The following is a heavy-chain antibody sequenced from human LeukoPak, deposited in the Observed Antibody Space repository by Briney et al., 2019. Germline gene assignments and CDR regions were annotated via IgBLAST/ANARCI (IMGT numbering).Heavy chain of an antibody. CDR3: ARQVAGVVIEEPPDY. J-gene: IGHJ4*02. CDR2: IYYSGST. CDR1: GGSISSSSYY. Sequence: SETLSLTCTVSGGSISSSSYYWGWIRQPPGKGLEWIGSIYYSGSTYYNPSLKSRVTISVDTSKNQFSLKLSSVTAADTAVYYCARQVAGVVIEEPPDYWGQGTLVTVSS. V-gene: IGHV4-39*01. D-gene: IGHD3-3*01.